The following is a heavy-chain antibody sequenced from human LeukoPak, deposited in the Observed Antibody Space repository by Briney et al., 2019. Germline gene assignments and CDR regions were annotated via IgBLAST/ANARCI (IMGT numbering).Heavy chain of an antibody. D-gene: IGHD2-2*01. Sequence: GGSLRLSCAASGFTFSSYSMNWVRQAPGKGLEWVSSISSSSYIYYADSVKGRFTISRDNATNSLYLQMNSLRAEDTAVYYCARGETSWTLPNDYWGQGTLVTVS. CDR3: ARGETSWTLPNDY. CDR2: ISSSSYI. CDR1: GFTFSSYS. V-gene: IGHV3-21*01. J-gene: IGHJ4*02.